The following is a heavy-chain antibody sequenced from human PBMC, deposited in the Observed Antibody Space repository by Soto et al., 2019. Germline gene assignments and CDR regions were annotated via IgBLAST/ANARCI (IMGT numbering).Heavy chain of an antibody. V-gene: IGHV4-59*12. Sequence: QVLLQESGPGLVKPSETLSLTCTVSDGSITRYYWSWIRQPPGKGLEWIGYTHYSGSTNYNPSLXAHSIMPVDPXXSXFXXNLRSADAADTAVYYCARRSPRTVAGSAGYGSRDVWGEGAPVTVSS. J-gene: IGHJ6*04. CDR1: DGSITRYY. D-gene: IGHD6-19*01. CDR3: ARRSPRTVAGSAGYGSRDV. CDR2: THYSGST.